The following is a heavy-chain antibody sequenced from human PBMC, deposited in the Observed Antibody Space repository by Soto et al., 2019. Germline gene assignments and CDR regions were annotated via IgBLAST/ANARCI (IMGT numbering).Heavy chain of an antibody. CDR1: GGTFSSYA. CDR3: ARDFYLRDYGDYIPLDY. Sequence: ASVKVSCKASGGTFSSYAISWVRQAPGQGLEWMGGIIPIFGTANYAQKFQGRVTITADESTSTAYMELSSLRSEDTAVYYCARDFYLRDYGDYIPLDYWGQGTLVTVSS. D-gene: IGHD4-17*01. CDR2: IIPIFGTA. V-gene: IGHV1-69*13. J-gene: IGHJ4*02.